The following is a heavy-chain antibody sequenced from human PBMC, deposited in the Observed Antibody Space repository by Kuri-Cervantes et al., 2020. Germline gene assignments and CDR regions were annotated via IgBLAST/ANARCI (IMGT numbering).Heavy chain of an antibody. J-gene: IGHJ4*02. CDR3: AESGGTNSFDY. Sequence: SETLSLTCAVYGGSFSGYYWNWSRQPPGKGLEWNGEINHSGSTNYNPYLKNRVTISVDTSKNQFSLKLNSVTAADTAVYYCAESGGTNSFDYWGQGTLATVSS. CDR2: INHSGST. CDR1: GGSFSGYY. V-gene: IGHV4-34*01. D-gene: IGHD2-15*01.